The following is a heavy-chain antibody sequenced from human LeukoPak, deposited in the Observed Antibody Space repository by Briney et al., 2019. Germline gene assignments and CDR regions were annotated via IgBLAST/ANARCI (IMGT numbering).Heavy chain of an antibody. V-gene: IGHV1-2*02. CDR2: INPNSGGT. CDR1: GYTFTDYY. Sequence: GASVKVSCKASGYTFTDYYIHWVRQAPGQGLEWMGWINPNSGGTNSGDKFQGRVAMTRDTSISAAYMQLSRLRSDDTAVYFCARGAAAGAHYYYYYMDVWGKGTTVTVS. D-gene: IGHD6-13*01. J-gene: IGHJ6*03. CDR3: ARGAAAGAHYYYYYMDV.